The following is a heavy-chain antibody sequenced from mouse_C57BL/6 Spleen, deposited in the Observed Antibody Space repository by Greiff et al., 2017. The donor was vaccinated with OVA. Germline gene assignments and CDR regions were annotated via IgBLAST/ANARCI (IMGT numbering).Heavy chain of an antibody. Sequence: VQLQQPGAELVRPGSSVKLSCKASGYTFTSYWMHWVKQRPIQGLEWIGNIDPSDSETHYNQKFKDKATLTVDKSSSTAYMQLSSLTSEDSAVYYCAREGDSRLGDYWGQGTTLTVSS. D-gene: IGHD3-2*02. V-gene: IGHV1-52*01. CDR3: AREGDSRLGDY. CDR1: GYTFTSYW. CDR2: IDPSDSET. J-gene: IGHJ2*01.